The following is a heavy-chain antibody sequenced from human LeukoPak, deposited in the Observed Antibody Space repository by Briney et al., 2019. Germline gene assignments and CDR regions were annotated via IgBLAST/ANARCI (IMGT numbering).Heavy chain of an antibody. V-gene: IGHV4-34*01. D-gene: IGHD5-18*01. CDR3: ARGLSPRGYSYGYSPMYYFDY. Sequence: SETLSLTCAVYGGSFSGYYWSWIRQPPGKGLEWIGEINHRGSTNYNPSLKSRVTISVDTSKNQFSLKLSSVTAADTAVYYCARGLSPRGYSYGYSPMYYFDYWGQGTLVTVSS. CDR2: INHRGST. J-gene: IGHJ4*02. CDR1: GGSFSGYY.